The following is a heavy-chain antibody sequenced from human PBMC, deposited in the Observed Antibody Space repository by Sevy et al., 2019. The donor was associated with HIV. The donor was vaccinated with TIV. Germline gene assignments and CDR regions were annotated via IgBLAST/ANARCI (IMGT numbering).Heavy chain of an antibody. CDR1: GFTFDDYT. J-gene: IGHJ4*02. CDR2: ISWDGGST. Sequence: GGCLRLSCAASGFTFDDYTMHWVRQAPGKGLEWVSLISWDGGSTYYADSVKGRFTISRENSKNSLYLQMNSLRTEDMALYYCAKEDSEGRLDSSVYYGRGGFDYWGQGTLVTVSS. CDR3: AKEDSEGRLDSSVYYGRGGFDY. V-gene: IGHV3-43*01. D-gene: IGHD3-22*01.